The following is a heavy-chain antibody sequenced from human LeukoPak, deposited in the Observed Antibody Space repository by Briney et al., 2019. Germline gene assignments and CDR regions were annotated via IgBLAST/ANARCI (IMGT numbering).Heavy chain of an antibody. CDR2: INHSGST. CDR3: ARALRGYSYGYRY. Sequence: SETLSLTCAVYGGSFSGYYWSWIRPPPGKGLEWIGEINHSGSTNYNPSLKSRVTISVDTFKNQFSLKLSSVTAADTAVYYCARALRGYSYGYRYWGQGTLVTVSS. V-gene: IGHV4-34*01. D-gene: IGHD5-18*01. J-gene: IGHJ4*02. CDR1: GGSFSGYY.